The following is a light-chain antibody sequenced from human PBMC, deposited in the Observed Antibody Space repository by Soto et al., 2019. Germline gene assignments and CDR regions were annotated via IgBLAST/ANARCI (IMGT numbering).Light chain of an antibody. J-gene: IGKJ2*01. CDR3: QQYDRWPYT. CDR1: QSISSH. CDR2: DAA. Sequence: EVETTQSPATLSVSPGERATFSCKASQSISSHLTWYQKKPGQAPRLLMYDAATRATGIPARFSGSGSGTEFTLTISSLQSEDFAVYYCQQYDRWPYTFGQGTKLEIK. V-gene: IGKV3-15*01.